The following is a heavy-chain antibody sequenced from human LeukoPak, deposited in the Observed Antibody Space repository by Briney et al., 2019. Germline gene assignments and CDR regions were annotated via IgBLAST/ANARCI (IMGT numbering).Heavy chain of an antibody. CDR1: GYTFTSYD. J-gene: IGHJ6*02. CDR3: ARDLFMTTVTTIPRYYYYGMDV. CDR2: ISAYNGNT. D-gene: IGHD4-17*01. V-gene: IGHV1-18*01. Sequence: ASVKVSCKASGYTFTSYDINWVRQATGQGLEWMGWISAYNGNTNHAQKLQGRVTMTTDTSTSTAYMELRSLRSDDTAVYYCARDLFMTTVTTIPRYYYYGMDVWGQGTTVTVSS.